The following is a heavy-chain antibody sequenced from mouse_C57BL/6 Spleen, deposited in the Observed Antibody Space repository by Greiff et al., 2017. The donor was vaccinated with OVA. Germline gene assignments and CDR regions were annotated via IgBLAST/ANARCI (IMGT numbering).Heavy chain of an antibody. CDR3: ARVGSYFSFAY. V-gene: IGHV1-81*01. J-gene: IGHJ3*01. Sequence: QVQLKESGAELARPGASVKLSCKASGYTFTSYGISWVKQRTGQGLEWIGEIYPRSGNTYYNEKFKGKATLTADKSSSTAYMELRSLTSEDSAVYFCARVGSYFSFAYWGQGTLVTVSA. CDR2: IYPRSGNT. CDR1: GYTFTSYG. D-gene: IGHD2-10*01.